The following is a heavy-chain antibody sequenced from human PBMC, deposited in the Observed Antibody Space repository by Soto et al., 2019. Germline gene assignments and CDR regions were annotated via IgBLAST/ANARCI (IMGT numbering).Heavy chain of an antibody. CDR3: VRTSLVVAAATREDY. V-gene: IGHV3-74*01. Sequence: EVQLVESGGGLVQPGGSLRLSCAASGFTFSSYWMHWVRQAPGKGLVWVSRINSDGSSTSDADSVKDRVTISRDNAKNTLYLQMNSLRAEDTAVYYCVRTSLVVAAATREDYWGQGTLVTVSS. D-gene: IGHD2-15*01. J-gene: IGHJ4*02. CDR1: GFTFSSYW. CDR2: INSDGSST.